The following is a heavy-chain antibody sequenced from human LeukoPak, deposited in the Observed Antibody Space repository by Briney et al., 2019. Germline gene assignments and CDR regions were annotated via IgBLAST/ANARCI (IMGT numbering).Heavy chain of an antibody. V-gene: IGHV3-30*02. Sequence: GGSLRLSCAASGFTFSSFGMHWVRQAPGKGLEWVALIRYDGSNKYYADSVKGRFTISRDNTKNTLYLQVNSLRAEDTAMYYCAKDLGYSYGYVDYWGQGALVTVSS. J-gene: IGHJ4*02. CDR3: AKDLGYSYGYVDY. CDR2: IRYDGSNK. D-gene: IGHD5-18*01. CDR1: GFTFSSFG.